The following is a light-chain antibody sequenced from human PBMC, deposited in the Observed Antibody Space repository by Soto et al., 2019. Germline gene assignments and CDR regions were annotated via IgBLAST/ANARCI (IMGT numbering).Light chain of an antibody. V-gene: IGLV1-40*01. J-gene: IGLJ1*01. CDR1: RSNIGAGYD. CDR3: QSYDNSLSGLYL. Sequence: QSVLTQPPSVSGAPGQRVTISCSGRRSNIGAGYDVHWFQQLPGTAPKLLIYGDNNRPSGVPDRFSASKSGTSASLAITGLQAEDEADYYCQSYDNSLSGLYLFGTGTKLTVL. CDR2: GDN.